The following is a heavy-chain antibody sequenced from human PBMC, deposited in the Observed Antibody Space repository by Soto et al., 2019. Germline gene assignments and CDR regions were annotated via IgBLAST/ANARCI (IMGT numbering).Heavy chain of an antibody. J-gene: IGHJ4*02. V-gene: IGHV1-18*01. CDR1: GYTFTSYG. D-gene: IGHD3-3*01. CDR3: ARDSLTYDFWSGYYGGGFDY. Sequence: ASVKVSCKASGYTFTSYGISWVRQAPGQGLEWMGWISAYNGNTNYAQKLQGRVTMTTDTSTSTAYMELRSLRSDDTAVYYCARDSLTYDFWSGYYGGGFDYWGQGTLVTVSS. CDR2: ISAYNGNT.